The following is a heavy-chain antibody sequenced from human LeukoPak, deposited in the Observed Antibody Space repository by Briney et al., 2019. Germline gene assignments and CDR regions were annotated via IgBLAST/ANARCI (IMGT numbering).Heavy chain of an antibody. CDR2: ISAYNGNT. CDR1: GHTFTSYG. V-gene: IGHV1-18*04. D-gene: IGHD2-15*01. Sequence: ASVKVSCKASGHTFTSYGISWVRQAPGQGLEWMGWISAYNGNTNYAQKLQGRVTMTTDTSTSTAYMELRSLRSDDTAVYYCATYGLGYCSGGSCYSPLELDYWGQGTLVTVSS. CDR3: ATYGLGYCSGGSCYSPLELDY. J-gene: IGHJ4*02.